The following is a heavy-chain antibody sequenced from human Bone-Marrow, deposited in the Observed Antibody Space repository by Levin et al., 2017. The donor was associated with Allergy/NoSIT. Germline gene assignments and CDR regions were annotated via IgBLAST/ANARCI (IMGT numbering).Heavy chain of an antibody. D-gene: IGHD4-17*01. V-gene: IGHV3-74*01. CDR3: ARDRVTTNWYFDL. CDR1: GFNFSSYW. J-gene: IGHJ2*01. Sequence: GESLKISCSASGFNFSSYWMHWVRQAPGKGLVWVSRINRDGSSTSYADSVKGRFTISRDDAKNTLYLQMNSLRAEDTSVYYCARDRVTTNWYFDLWSRGTLVTVSS. CDR2: INRDGSST.